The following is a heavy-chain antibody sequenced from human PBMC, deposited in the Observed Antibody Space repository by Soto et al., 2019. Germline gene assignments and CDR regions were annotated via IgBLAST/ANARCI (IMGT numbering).Heavy chain of an antibody. V-gene: IGHV4-59*01. CDR2: IYYSGST. CDR3: AAGSDNEDY. CDR1: GGSISSYY. J-gene: IGHJ4*02. D-gene: IGHD5-12*01. Sequence: SETLSLTCTVSGGSISSYYWSWIRQPPGKGLEWIGYIYYSGSTDYNPSLKSRVTISVDTSKNQCSLKLSPVPAADTAVYYCAAGSDNEDYWGQGTLVTVS.